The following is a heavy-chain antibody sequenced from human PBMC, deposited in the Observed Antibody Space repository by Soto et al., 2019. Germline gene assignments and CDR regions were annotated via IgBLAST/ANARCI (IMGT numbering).Heavy chain of an antibody. V-gene: IGHV1-18*01. CDR1: GYTFTSYG. CDR3: ARLALSYHDSSGYYPTGWFDP. CDR2: ISAYNGNT. Sequence: QVQLVQSGAEVKKPGASVKVSCKASGYTFTSYGISWVRQAPGQGLEWMGWISAYNGNTNYAQKLQGRVTMTTDTSTREAHMEXRSLRSDDTAVYYCARLALSYHDSSGYYPTGWFDPWGQGTLVTASS. D-gene: IGHD3-22*01. J-gene: IGHJ5*02.